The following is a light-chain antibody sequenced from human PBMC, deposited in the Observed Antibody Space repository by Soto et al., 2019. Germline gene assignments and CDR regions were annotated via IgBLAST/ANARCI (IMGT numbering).Light chain of an antibody. CDR2: DTS. Sequence: DIVVTQSPATLSASPGERVTLSCRASQFVSSRLAWYQQRPGQVPRLLIYDTSTRAHGISARFSGSGSGTELTLTISSLQSEDFAVYDGQEYIQWPTGMFGPGTKVDIK. CDR1: QFVSSR. J-gene: IGKJ1*01. V-gene: IGKV3-15*01. CDR3: QEYIQWPTGM.